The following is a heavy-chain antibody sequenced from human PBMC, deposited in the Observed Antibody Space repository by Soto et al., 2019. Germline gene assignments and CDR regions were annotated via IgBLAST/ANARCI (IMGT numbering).Heavy chain of an antibody. J-gene: IGHJ3*02. V-gene: IGHV3-33*01. CDR3: ARDRGSGWSSDGFDI. CDR2: IWYDGSKK. CDR1: GFSFSSYG. Sequence: QVQLVESGGGVVQPGRSLRLSCAASGFSFSSYGMHWVRQAPGKGLEWVAIIWYDGSKKYYADSVKGRFTISRDNSKNTLYLQMNSLRAEGTAVYYCARDRGSGWSSDGFDIWGQGTMVTVSS. D-gene: IGHD6-19*01.